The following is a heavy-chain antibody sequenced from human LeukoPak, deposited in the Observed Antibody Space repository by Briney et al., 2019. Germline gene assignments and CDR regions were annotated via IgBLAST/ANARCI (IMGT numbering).Heavy chain of an antibody. D-gene: IGHD2-21*01. Sequence: PSETLSLTCTVSGGSISSGSYYWSWIRQPAGKGLEWIGRIYTSGSTNYNPSLKSRVTISVDTSKNQFSLKLSSVTAADTAVYYCARADCGGDSSMGGDAFDIWGQGTMVTVSS. CDR2: IYTSGST. CDR3: ARADCGGDSSMGGDAFDI. CDR1: GGSISSGSYY. J-gene: IGHJ3*02. V-gene: IGHV4-61*02.